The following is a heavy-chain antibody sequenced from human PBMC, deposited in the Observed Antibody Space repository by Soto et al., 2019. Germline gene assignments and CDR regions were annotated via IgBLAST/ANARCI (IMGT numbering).Heavy chain of an antibody. J-gene: IGHJ4*02. Sequence: QVQLQESGPGLVKPSQTLSVTCTVSGGSVSSDDYSWSWIRQHPGMGLEWIGYIRDSGRTYYNPSLEGRVTISVDTSKNQFSLRLRSVTAADTAVYYCARAMANYFDYWGQGTLVTASS. D-gene: IGHD2-8*01. CDR3: ARAMANYFDY. CDR1: GGSVSSDDYS. CDR2: IRDSGRT. V-gene: IGHV4-31*03.